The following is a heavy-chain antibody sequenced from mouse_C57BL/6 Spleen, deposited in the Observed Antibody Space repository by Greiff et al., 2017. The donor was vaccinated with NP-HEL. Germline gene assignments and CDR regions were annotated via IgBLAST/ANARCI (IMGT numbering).Heavy chain of an antibody. CDR3: ARSGHYDYDAFAY. Sequence: QVQLQQSGAELVKPGASVKISCKASGYAFSSYWMNWVKQRPGKGLEWIGQIYPGDGDTNYNGKFKGKATLTADKSSSTAYMQLSSLTSEDSAVYFCARSGHYDYDAFAYWGQGTLVTVSA. CDR1: GYAFSSYW. J-gene: IGHJ3*01. D-gene: IGHD2-4*01. V-gene: IGHV1-80*01. CDR2: IYPGDGDT.